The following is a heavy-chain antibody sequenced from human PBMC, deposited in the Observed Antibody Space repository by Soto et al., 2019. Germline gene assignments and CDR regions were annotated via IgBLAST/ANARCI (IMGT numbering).Heavy chain of an antibody. Sequence: GGSLRLSCAASGFTFSSYWMHWVRQAPGKGLVWVSRINSDGSSTSYADSVKGRFTISRDNAKNTLYLQMNSLRAEDTAVYYCARGVDYDSRGYWWVSNYNWFDFSGQGTLVTVSS. CDR1: GFTFSSYW. CDR3: ARGVDYDSRGYWWVSNYNWFDF. D-gene: IGHD3-22*01. J-gene: IGHJ5*01. CDR2: INSDGSST. V-gene: IGHV3-74*01.